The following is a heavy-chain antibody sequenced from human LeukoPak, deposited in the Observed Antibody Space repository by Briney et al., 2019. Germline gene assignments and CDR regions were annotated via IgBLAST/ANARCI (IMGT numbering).Heavy chain of an antibody. J-gene: IGHJ6*03. CDR3: ARGLTPITIFGVVSGYYYYYMDV. D-gene: IGHD3-3*01. Sequence: GGSLRLSCAASGFTFSSYWMSWVRQAPGKGLEWVANIKQDGSEKYYVDSVKGRLTISRDNAKNSLYLQMNSLRAEDTAVYYCARGLTPITIFGVVSGYYYYYMDVWGKGTTVTVSS. CDR2: IKQDGSEK. V-gene: IGHV3-7*01. CDR1: GFTFSSYW.